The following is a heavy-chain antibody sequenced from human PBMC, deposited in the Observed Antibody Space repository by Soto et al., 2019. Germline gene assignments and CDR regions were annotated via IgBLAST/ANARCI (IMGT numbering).Heavy chain of an antibody. J-gene: IGHJ3*02. CDR2: IYYSGST. CDR1: VGAIIGDY. Sequence: KPSETVSHTGTFAVGAIIGDYWSWIRQPPGKGLEWIGYIYYSGSTNYNPSLKSRVTISVDTSKNQFSLKLSSVSASDSAVYYCALWQQLVQGPHVFDIWGQGNLVPVSS. CDR3: ALWQQLVQGPHVFDI. V-gene: IGHV4-59*08. D-gene: IGHD6-13*01.